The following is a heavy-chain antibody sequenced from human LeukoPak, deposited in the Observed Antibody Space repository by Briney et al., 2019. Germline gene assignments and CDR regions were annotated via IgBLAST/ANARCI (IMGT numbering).Heavy chain of an antibody. J-gene: IGHJ5*02. V-gene: IGHV1-69*06. Sequence: SVKVSCKASGGTFSSYAISWVRQAPGQGLEWMGGIIPIFGTANYAQKFQGRVTITADKSTSTAYMELSSLRSEDTAVYYCARDTMVPAAINWFDPWGQGTLVTVSS. D-gene: IGHD2-2*01. CDR3: ARDTMVPAAINWFDP. CDR1: GGTFSSYA. CDR2: IIPIFGTA.